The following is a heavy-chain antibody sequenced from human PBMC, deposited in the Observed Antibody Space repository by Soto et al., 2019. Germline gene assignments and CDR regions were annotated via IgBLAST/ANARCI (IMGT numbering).Heavy chain of an antibody. V-gene: IGHV4-4*02. Sequence: QVQLQESGPGLVKPSGTLSLTCAVSGGSISSSNWWSWVHQPPGKGLEWIGEIYHSGSTNYNPSLKSRVTISVDKSKNQFSLKLSSVTAADTAVYYCARGLGFAEVYYFDYWGQGTLVTVSS. CDR3: ARGLGFAEVYYFDY. CDR2: IYHSGST. D-gene: IGHD3-16*01. J-gene: IGHJ4*02. CDR1: GGSISSSNW.